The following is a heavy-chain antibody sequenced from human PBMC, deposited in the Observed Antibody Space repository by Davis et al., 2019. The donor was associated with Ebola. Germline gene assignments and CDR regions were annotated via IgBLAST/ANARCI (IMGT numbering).Heavy chain of an antibody. D-gene: IGHD2-15*01. Sequence: ASVKVSCKASGYTFTSYGISWVRQAPGQGLEWMGWISAYNGNTNYAQKLQGRVTMTTDTSTSTAYMELRGLRSDDTAVYYCARDFPDLGYQRPFDPWGPGTLVTVSA. J-gene: IGHJ5*02. CDR3: ARDFPDLGYQRPFDP. V-gene: IGHV1-18*01. CDR1: GYTFTSYG. CDR2: ISAYNGNT.